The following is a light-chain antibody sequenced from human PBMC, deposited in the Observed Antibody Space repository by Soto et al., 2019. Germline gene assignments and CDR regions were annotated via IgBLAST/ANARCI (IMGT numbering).Light chain of an antibody. V-gene: IGKV3-15*01. Sequence: EVVMTQSPATLSVSPGEGVTLSCRANQGIGDTLAWYQHKPGQTPRLLIYDTSTRASGVPDRFSGSGSGTEFILTISSLQSEDSAVYYCQQYDVWPALTFGGGTKVDIK. CDR1: QGIGDT. CDR3: QQYDVWPALT. CDR2: DTS. J-gene: IGKJ4*01.